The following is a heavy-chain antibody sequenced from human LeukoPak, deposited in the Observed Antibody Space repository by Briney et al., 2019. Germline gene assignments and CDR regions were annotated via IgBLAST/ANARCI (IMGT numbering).Heavy chain of an antibody. CDR3: ASLGRDI. Sequence: GGSLRLSCAASGFTFSSYWMSWVRQAPGKGLEWVANIKQDGSEKDYVDSVKGRFTISRDNAKHSLYLQMNSLRTEDTALYYCASLGRDIWGQGTMVTVSS. V-gene: IGHV3-7*03. J-gene: IGHJ3*02. CDR2: IKQDGSEK. D-gene: IGHD7-27*01. CDR1: GFTFSSYW.